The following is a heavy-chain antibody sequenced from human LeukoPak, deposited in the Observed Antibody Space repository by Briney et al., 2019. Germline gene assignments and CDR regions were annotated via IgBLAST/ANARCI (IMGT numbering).Heavy chain of an antibody. CDR2: INPHSGGT. V-gene: IGHV1-2*02. Sequence: ASVKVSCKASGYTFTGYYMDWVRQAPGQGLEWMGWINPHSGGTNYAQKFQGRVTMTRDTSISTAYMELSSLRSDDTAVYYCARPTNYYDSRSDAFDIWGQGTMVTVSS. CDR1: GYTFTGYY. D-gene: IGHD3-22*01. J-gene: IGHJ3*02. CDR3: ARPTNYYDSRSDAFDI.